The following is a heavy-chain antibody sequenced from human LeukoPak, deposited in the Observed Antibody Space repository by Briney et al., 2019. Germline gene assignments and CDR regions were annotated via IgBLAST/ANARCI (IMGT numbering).Heavy chain of an antibody. CDR1: GFTFS. CDR2: IRNDGSNK. J-gene: IGHJ4*02. Sequence: GGSLRLSCAASGFTFSMTWVRQAPGKGLEWVAFIRNDGSNKYYADSVKGRFTISRDNSKNTLYLQMNSLRAEDTAVYYCAKLLSNSGRFLYWGQGTLVTVSS. V-gene: IGHV3-30*02. CDR3: AKLLSNSGRFLY. D-gene: IGHD4-23*01.